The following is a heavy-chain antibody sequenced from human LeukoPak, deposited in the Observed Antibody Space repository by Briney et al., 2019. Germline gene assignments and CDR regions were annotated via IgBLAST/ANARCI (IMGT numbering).Heavy chain of an antibody. V-gene: IGHV1-18*01. J-gene: IGHJ5*02. CDR3: ARWRIKYNWFDP. CDR1: GYTFTSYG. CDR2: ISAYNGNT. Sequence: ALVKVSCKASGYTFTSYGISWVRQAPGQGLEWMGWISAYNGNTNYAQKLQGRVTMTTDTSTSTAYMELSSLRSEDTAVYYCARWRIKYNWFDPWGQGTLVTVSS. D-gene: IGHD3-10*01.